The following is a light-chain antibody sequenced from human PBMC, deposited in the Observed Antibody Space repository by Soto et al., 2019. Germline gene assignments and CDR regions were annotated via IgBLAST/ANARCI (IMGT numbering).Light chain of an antibody. V-gene: IGLV2-11*01. Sequence: QSVLTPPRSVSGSPGQSVTISCTGTSSDVGAYNSVSWYQQYPGKAPKLMIYDVSKWPAGVPDRFSGSKSGNTDSLTISGLHAEVEADYFCCSYGGTYNVFGSGTKLTVL. CDR3: CSYGGTYNV. CDR1: SSDVGAYNS. J-gene: IGLJ1*01. CDR2: DVS.